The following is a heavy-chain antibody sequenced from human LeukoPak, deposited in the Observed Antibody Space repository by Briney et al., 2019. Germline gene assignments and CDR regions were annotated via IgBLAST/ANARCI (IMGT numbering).Heavy chain of an antibody. J-gene: IGHJ3*02. CDR1: GGSISSYY. D-gene: IGHD3-9*01. V-gene: IGHV4-59*01. CDR2: IYYSGST. CDR3: ARADVLRYFDDAFDI. Sequence: SETLSLTCTVSGGSISSYYWSWIRQPPGKGLEWIGYIYYSGSTNYNPSLKSRVTISVDTSKNQFSLKLSSVTAADTAVYYCARADVLRYFDDAFDIWGQGTMVTVSS.